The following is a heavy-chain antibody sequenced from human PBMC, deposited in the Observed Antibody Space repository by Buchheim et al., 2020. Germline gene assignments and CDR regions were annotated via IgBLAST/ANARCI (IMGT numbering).Heavy chain of an antibody. Sequence: QVQLVESGGGVVQPGRSLRLSCTASGFTFISYGMHWVRQAPGKGLEWVAVISNDGSNKYYADSVKGRFTISRGNAKNSLYLQMNSLRAEDTAVYYCARGGILTGYYALFDYWGQGTL. V-gene: IGHV3-30*03. J-gene: IGHJ4*02. CDR2: ISNDGSNK. D-gene: IGHD3-9*01. CDR1: GFTFISYG. CDR3: ARGGILTGYYALFDY.